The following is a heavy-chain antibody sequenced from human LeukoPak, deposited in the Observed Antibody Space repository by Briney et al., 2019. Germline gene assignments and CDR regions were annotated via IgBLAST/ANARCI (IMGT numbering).Heavy chain of an antibody. V-gene: IGHV3-53*01. CDR1: GFTVSSNY. Sequence: GGSLRLSCAASGFTVSSNYMSWVRQAPGKGLEWVAVIYSGGSTYYADSVKCRFTISRDNSKNTLYLQMNSLRAEDTAVYYCARVPTTVTTVYFDYWGQGTLVTVSS. CDR3: ARVPTTVTTVYFDY. J-gene: IGHJ4*02. D-gene: IGHD4-17*01. CDR2: IYSGGST.